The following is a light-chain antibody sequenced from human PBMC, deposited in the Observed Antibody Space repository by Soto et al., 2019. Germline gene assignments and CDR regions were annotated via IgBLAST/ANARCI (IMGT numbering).Light chain of an antibody. CDR2: DNN. CDR3: GTWDSSLSAVL. V-gene: IGLV1-51*01. CDR1: SSNIGNNY. J-gene: IGLJ2*01. Sequence: QSVLTQPPSVSAAPGQRVTISCSGSSSNIGNNYVSWYQQLPGTAPKLLIYDNNERPSGIPDRFSGSKSGTSATLDITGLQTGDEADYYCGTWDSSLSAVLFGGGTKVTVL.